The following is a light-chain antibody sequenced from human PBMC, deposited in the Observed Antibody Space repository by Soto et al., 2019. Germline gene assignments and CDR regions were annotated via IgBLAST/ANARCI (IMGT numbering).Light chain of an antibody. CDR1: KSDIGVYDF. CDR3: KSYAGSNTYV. CDR2: EVV. V-gene: IGLV2-8*01. J-gene: IGLJ1*01. Sequence: QAVLTHPPSACWSPGHSVAIACTGTKSDIGVYDFVSWYQHHPGKAPRLIIYEVVQRPSGVPDRFSGSKSGNTASLTVSGLQAADEADYFCKSYAGSNTYVFGSGTKVTGL.